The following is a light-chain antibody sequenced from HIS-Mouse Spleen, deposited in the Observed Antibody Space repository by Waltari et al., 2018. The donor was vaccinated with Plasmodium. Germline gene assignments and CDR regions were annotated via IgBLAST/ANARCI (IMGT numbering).Light chain of an antibody. Sequence: AIWMTQSPSFLSASTRERVTIRCRMIQCIRSYLAWYQQKPGKAPELLFYAASTLQSGVPSRFSGSGSGTDFTLTICCLQSEDFATYYCQQYYSCPYSFGQGTKLEIK. V-gene: IGKV1D-8*02. CDR2: AAS. CDR1: QCIRSY. CDR3: QQYYSCPYS. J-gene: IGKJ2*01.